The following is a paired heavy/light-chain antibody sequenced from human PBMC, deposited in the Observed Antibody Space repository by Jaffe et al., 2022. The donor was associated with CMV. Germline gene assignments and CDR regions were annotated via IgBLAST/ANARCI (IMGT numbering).Heavy chain of an antibody. D-gene: IGHD1-26*01. CDR1: GYTFTGYF. V-gene: IGHV1-2*02. J-gene: IGHJ5*02. CDR3: AVAGEEGGFWFDP. CDR2: INPKNGVT. Sequence: QVQLVQSGTEVKKPGASVKVSCKASGYTFTGYFMHWVRQAPGQGLEWVAWINPKNGVTNSAQSFQGRVTLTWDSSINTAYMELSSLQSDDTAIYFCAVAGEEGGFWFDPWGQGTLVSVSS.
Light chain of an antibody. CDR1: NIGIKT. J-gene: IGLJ3*02. CDR3: QVWDSRTDHPV. Sequence: SYVLTQTPSVSVDPGKTAGITCGGDNIGIKTVHWYQQKPGQAPLLVIYYDSDRPSGIPERFSGSNSGNTATLTISRVEAGDEADYYCQVWDSRTDHPVFGGGTKLTVL. CDR2: YDS. V-gene: IGLV3-21*04.